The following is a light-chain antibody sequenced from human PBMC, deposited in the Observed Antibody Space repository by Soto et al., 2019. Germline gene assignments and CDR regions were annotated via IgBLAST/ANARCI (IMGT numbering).Light chain of an antibody. CDR1: QSISSSY. V-gene: IGKV3-20*01. CDR3: QQYGSSPYT. CDR2: GAS. Sequence: EIVLTQSPGTVSLSPGERATLSCRASQSISSSYLAWYQQNPGQAPRLLIYGASSRATGIPDRFSGSGSGTDFTLTISRLEPEDFAVYYCQQYGSSPYTFRQGTKLEIK. J-gene: IGKJ2*01.